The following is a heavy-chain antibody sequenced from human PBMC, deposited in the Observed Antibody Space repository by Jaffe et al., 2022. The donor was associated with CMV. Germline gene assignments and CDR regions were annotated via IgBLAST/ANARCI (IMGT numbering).Heavy chain of an antibody. J-gene: IGHJ4*02. Sequence: QVQLVQSGAEVKKPGSSVKVSCKASGGTFSSYAISWVRQAPGQGLEWMGGIIPIFGTANYAQKFQGRVTITADESTSTAYMELSSLRSEDTAVYYCARDGAPEGYSSSSYFDYWGQGTLVTVSS. D-gene: IGHD6-6*01. CDR1: GGTFSSYA. V-gene: IGHV1-69*01. CDR3: ARDGAPEGYSSSSYFDY. CDR2: IIPIFGTA.